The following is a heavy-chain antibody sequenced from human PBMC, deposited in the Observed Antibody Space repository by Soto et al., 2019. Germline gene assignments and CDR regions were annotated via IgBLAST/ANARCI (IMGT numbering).Heavy chain of an antibody. CDR1: GFTFSSYS. Sequence: PGGSLRLSCAASGFTFSSYSMNWVLQAPWKGLEWVSSISSSSSYIYYADSVKGRFTISRDNAKNSLYLQMNSLRAEDTAVYYCARARGDYVGVIRDAFDIWGQGTMITVSS. CDR3: ARARGDYVGVIRDAFDI. J-gene: IGHJ3*02. CDR2: ISSSSSYI. D-gene: IGHD4-17*01. V-gene: IGHV3-21*01.